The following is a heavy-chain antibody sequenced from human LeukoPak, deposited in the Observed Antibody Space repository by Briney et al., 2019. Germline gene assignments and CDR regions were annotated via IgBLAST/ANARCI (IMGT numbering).Heavy chain of an antibody. CDR2: IYYSGST. CDR1: GGSISSYY. J-gene: IGHJ5*02. V-gene: IGHV4-59*01. CDR3: ASTYSSSWDWFDP. Sequence: SETLSLTCTVSGGSISSYYWRWIRQPPGKGLEWMGYIYYSGSTNYNPSLKSRATISVDTSKNQFSLKLSSVTAADTAVYYCASTYSSSWDWFDPWGQGTLVTVSS. D-gene: IGHD6-13*01.